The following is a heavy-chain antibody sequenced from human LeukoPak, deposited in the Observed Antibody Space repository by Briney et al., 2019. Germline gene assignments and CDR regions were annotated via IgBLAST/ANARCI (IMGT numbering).Heavy chain of an antibody. Sequence: ASVKVSCKASGYTVTSYYMHWVRQAPGQGLEWMGILNPSGGSTSYAQKFQGRVTITRDMSLRTAYIELSSLRSEDSAVYYWAKISVGATNYWGQGTLVTVSS. D-gene: IGHD1-26*01. CDR2: LNPSGGST. V-gene: IGHV1-46*01. CDR3: AKISVGATNY. J-gene: IGHJ4*02. CDR1: GYTVTSYY.